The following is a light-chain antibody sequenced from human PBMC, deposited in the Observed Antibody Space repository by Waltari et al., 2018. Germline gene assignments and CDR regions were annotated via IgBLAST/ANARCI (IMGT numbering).Light chain of an antibody. CDR3: QHYNNWPPWT. CDR1: QSVSSN. J-gene: IGKJ1*01. CDR2: GAS. Sequence: EIVMTQSPATLSVSPGERATLSCRASQSVSSNLAWYQQKPGQAPRLLMYGASTRATGIPARFSGSGSGTEFTLTINSLQSEDFAVYYCQHYNNWPPWTFGQGTKVEIK. V-gene: IGKV3-15*01.